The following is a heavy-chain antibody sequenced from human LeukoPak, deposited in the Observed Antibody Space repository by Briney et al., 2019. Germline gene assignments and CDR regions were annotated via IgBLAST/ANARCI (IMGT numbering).Heavy chain of an antibody. CDR1: GFTFSRYA. Sequence: GGSLRLSCAASGFTFSRYAMTWVRQAPGKGLEWVSTIGGSGSPTHYADSVKGRFTLSRDNSKNTLSLQMNSLRGEDTAVYYCAREGLWAAAGTFDYWGQGTLVTVSS. CDR2: IGGSGSPT. J-gene: IGHJ4*02. CDR3: AREGLWAAAGTFDY. V-gene: IGHV3-23*01. D-gene: IGHD6-13*01.